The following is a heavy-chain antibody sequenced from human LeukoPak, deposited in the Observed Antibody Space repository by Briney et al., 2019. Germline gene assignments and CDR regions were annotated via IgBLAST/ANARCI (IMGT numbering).Heavy chain of an antibody. Sequence: GSSVKVSCKASEGTFSSYAISWVRQAPGQGLEWMGGTIPIFGTANYAQKFQGRVTITTDESTSTAYMELSSLRSEDTAVYYCARGGTIFGVATWGRGTLVTVSS. CDR2: TIPIFGTA. V-gene: IGHV1-69*05. CDR1: EGTFSSYA. CDR3: ARGGTIFGVAT. J-gene: IGHJ5*02. D-gene: IGHD3-3*01.